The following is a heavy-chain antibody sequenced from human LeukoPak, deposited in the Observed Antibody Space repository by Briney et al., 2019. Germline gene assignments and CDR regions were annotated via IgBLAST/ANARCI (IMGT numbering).Heavy chain of an antibody. D-gene: IGHD5-12*01. CDR2: ISAYNGNT. J-gene: IGHJ4*02. Sequence: ASGKVSCKASGYTFTTYGISWVRQAPGQGLEWMGWISAYNGNTNYAQKLQGRVTMTTDTSTSTAYMELRSLRSDDTAVYYCARVSLGRLFDYWGQGTLVTVSS. CDR1: GYTFTTYG. V-gene: IGHV1-18*01. CDR3: ARVSLGRLFDY.